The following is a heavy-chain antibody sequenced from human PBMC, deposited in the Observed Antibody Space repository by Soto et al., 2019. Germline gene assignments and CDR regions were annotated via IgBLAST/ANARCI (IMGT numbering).Heavy chain of an antibody. CDR3: ARDLIVVVPAAPTIDAFDI. J-gene: IGHJ3*02. CDR2: INPSGGST. V-gene: IGHV1-46*03. CDR1: GYTFTSYY. D-gene: IGHD2-2*01. Sequence: ASVKVSCKASGYTFTSYYMHWVRQAPGQGLEWMGIINPSGGSTSYAQKFQGRVTMTRDTSTSTVYMELSSLRSEDTAVYYCARDLIVVVPAAPTIDAFDIWGQGTMVTVSS.